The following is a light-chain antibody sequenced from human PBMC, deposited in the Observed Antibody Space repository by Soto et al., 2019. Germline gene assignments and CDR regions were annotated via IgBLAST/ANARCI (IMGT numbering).Light chain of an antibody. CDR2: TYA. CDR3: QSFDSSHVV. Sequence: QSVLTQPPSVSGAPGQIVTISCTGSNSNIGAGYAVHWYQQLPGTAPKLLIYTYATRPSGVPDRFSGSQYGTSATLAITGLQAEDEADYYCQSFDSSHVVFGGGTKLTVL. CDR1: NSNIGAGYA. J-gene: IGLJ2*01. V-gene: IGLV1-40*01.